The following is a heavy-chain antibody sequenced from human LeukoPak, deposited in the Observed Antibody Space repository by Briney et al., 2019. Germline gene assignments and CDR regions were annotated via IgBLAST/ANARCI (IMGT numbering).Heavy chain of an antibody. D-gene: IGHD4-17*01. CDR1: GFTFSRSS. J-gene: IGHJ4*02. CDR3: ASHDYGVHFDY. Sequence: PGGSLRLSCAASGFTFSRSSMNWVRQAPGKGLEWVSSITTSSSYIYYTDSVKGRFTISRDNAKNSLYLQMNSLRAEDTAVYYCASHDYGVHFDYWGQGTLVTVSS. V-gene: IGHV3-21*06. CDR2: ITTSSSYI.